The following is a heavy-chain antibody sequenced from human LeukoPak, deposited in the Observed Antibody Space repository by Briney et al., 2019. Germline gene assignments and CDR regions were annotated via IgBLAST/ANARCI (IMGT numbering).Heavy chain of an antibody. CDR3: VRDGEYCSSTSCFDP. CDR1: GFDFSDYF. Sequence: GGSLGLSCEASGFDFSDYFMTWIRRAPGKGLEWVSYIGVDGSPIYSAESMKGRFIISRDNAKNSLYLQMNSLRADDTAVYYCVRDGEYCSSTSCFDPWGQGTLVTVSS. J-gene: IGHJ5*02. D-gene: IGHD2-2*01. V-gene: IGHV3-11*04. CDR2: IGVDGSPI.